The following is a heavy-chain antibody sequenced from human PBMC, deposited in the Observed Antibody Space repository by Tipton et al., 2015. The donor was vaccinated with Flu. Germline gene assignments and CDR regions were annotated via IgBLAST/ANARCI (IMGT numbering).Heavy chain of an antibody. D-gene: IGHD3-10*01. V-gene: IGHV4-61*02. Sequence: TLSLTCSVSIGSFSINTFYWTWIRQPAGKGLEWIGRIYSSGSTNYNPSLKSRVTMSVDTSKNQFSLKLSSVTAADTAMYYCARGSGSGTYMIFYFWGQGTLVTVSS. J-gene: IGHJ4*02. CDR3: ARGSGSGTYMIFYF. CDR1: IGSFSINTFY. CDR2: IYSSGST.